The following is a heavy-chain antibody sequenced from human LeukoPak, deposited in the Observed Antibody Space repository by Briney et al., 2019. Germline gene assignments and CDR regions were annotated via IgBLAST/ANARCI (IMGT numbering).Heavy chain of an antibody. V-gene: IGHV1-2*02. CDR2: IYPYSGDT. J-gene: IGHJ3*02. CDR1: GYTFTGYY. CDR3: ARDRNSGSSLDI. D-gene: IGHD6-6*01. Sequence: ASVKVSFKASGYTFTGYYIHWVRQAPGQGLEWMGWIYPYSGDTNYAQNFQGRVTMTRDTSISTAYMELSSLKSDDTAVYYCARDRNSGSSLDIWVQRTMLAVSS.